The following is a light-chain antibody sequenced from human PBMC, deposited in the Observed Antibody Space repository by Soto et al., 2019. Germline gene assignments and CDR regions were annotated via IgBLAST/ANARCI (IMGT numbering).Light chain of an antibody. Sequence: DIVMTQSPDSLAVSLGERATINCKSSQSVLYSSNNKNYLAWYQQKPRQPPKLLIYWASTRESGVPDRFSGSGSGTDSTLTISSLQAEDVAVYYGQQYYSTPWTFGQGTKVEIK. CDR2: WAS. V-gene: IGKV4-1*01. CDR3: QQYYSTPWT. J-gene: IGKJ1*01. CDR1: QSVLYSSNNKNY.